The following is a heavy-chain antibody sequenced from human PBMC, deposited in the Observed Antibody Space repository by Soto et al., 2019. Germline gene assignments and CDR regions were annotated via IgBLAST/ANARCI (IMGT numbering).Heavy chain of an antibody. Sequence: PSETLSLTCAVYGGSFSGYYRSWIRQPPGKGLEWIGEINHSGSTNYNPSLKSRVTISVDTSKNQFSLKLSSVTAADTAVYYCARRRIRYYDSSGPWYFDLWGRGTLVTVSS. CDR3: ARRRIRYYDSSGPWYFDL. J-gene: IGHJ2*01. CDR1: GGSFSGYY. CDR2: INHSGST. V-gene: IGHV4-34*01. D-gene: IGHD3-22*01.